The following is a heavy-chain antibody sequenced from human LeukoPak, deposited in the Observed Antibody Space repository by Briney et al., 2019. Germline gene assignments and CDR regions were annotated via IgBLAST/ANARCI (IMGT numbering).Heavy chain of an antibody. Sequence: GGSLRLSCAASGFTFSSYALSWVRQTPGKGLEWVSVIYTGGTTYYAESVKGRITVSRDNPKNTVYLQMNSLRAEDTAVYYCARGSNRAFDYWGQGTLVTVSS. CDR1: GFTFSSYA. CDR2: IYTGGTT. J-gene: IGHJ4*02. V-gene: IGHV3-53*01. CDR3: ARGSNRAFDY. D-gene: IGHD1-14*01.